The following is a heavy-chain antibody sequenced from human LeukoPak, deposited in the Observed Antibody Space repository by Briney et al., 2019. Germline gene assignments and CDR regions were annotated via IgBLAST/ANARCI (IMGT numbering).Heavy chain of an antibody. D-gene: IGHD2-2*01. CDR3: ARGRGVVVPAADDY. Sequence: PSETLSLTCAVYGGSFSGYYWSWIRQPPRKGLEWIGEINHSGSTNYNPSLKSRVTISVDTSKNQFSLKLSSVTAADTAVYYCARGRGVVVPAADDYWGQGTLVTVSS. V-gene: IGHV4-34*01. J-gene: IGHJ4*02. CDR2: INHSGST. CDR1: GGSFSGYY.